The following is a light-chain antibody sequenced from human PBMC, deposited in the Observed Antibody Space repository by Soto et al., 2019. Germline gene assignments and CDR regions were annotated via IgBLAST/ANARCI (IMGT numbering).Light chain of an antibody. Sequence: DIQMSQSPSTLSASVGDRVTITCRASQSISSWLAWYQQKPGKAPKVLIFDASSLESGVPSRFSSSGSATEFTLTISSLQPDDFATYYCQQYSTYPWTFGQGTKVDI. CDR1: QSISSW. V-gene: IGKV1-5*01. J-gene: IGKJ1*01. CDR3: QQYSTYPWT. CDR2: DAS.